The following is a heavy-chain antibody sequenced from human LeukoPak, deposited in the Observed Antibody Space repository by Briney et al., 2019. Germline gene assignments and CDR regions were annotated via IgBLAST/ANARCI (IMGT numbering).Heavy chain of an antibody. Sequence: PGGSLRLSCAASGFTFSSYAMHWVRQAPGKGLEWVAVISYDGSNKYYADSVKGRFTISRDNSKNTLYLQMNSLRAEDTAVYYCARDPGWGALDHWGQGTLVTVS. CDR3: ARDPGWGALDH. V-gene: IGHV3-30*04. CDR2: ISYDGSNK. CDR1: GFTFSSYA. J-gene: IGHJ4*02. D-gene: IGHD3-16*01.